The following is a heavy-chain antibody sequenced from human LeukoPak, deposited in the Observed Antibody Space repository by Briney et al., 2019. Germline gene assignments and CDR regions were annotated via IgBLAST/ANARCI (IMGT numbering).Heavy chain of an antibody. CDR3: AKDLGGWGYYGMDV. CDR2: ISYDGTNE. V-gene: IGHV3-30*18. D-gene: IGHD3-10*01. Sequence: GGSLRLSCAASRFTFSSYGIHWVRQAPGKGLEWVALISYDGTNEYYADSVRGRFTISRDNSKNTLYRQMNSLRAEDTAVYYCAKDLGGWGYYGMDVWGQGTTVTVSS. J-gene: IGHJ6*02. CDR1: RFTFSSYG.